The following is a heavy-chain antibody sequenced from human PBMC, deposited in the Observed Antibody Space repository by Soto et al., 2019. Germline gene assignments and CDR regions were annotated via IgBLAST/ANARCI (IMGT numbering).Heavy chain of an antibody. CDR1: GYTFTSYA. CDR2: INAGNGNT. Sequence: GASVKVSCKASGYTFTSYAMHWVRQAPGQRLEWMGWINAGNGNTKYSQKFQGRVTITRDTSASTAYMELSSLRSEDTAVYYCASITYYDFWSGSQGAFDIWGQGTMVTVS. V-gene: IGHV1-3*01. J-gene: IGHJ3*02. CDR3: ASITYYDFWSGSQGAFDI. D-gene: IGHD3-3*01.